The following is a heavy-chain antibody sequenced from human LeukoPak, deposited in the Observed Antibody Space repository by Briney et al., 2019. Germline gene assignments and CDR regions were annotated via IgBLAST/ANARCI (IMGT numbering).Heavy chain of an antibody. CDR1: SGSFSGYY. CDR3: ARGQGDGYFDY. D-gene: IGHD5-24*01. J-gene: IGHJ4*02. CDR2: INRSGST. Sequence: SETLSLTCAVYSGSFSGYYWSWIRQPPGKGLEWIGEINRSGSTNYNPSLKSRVTISVDTSKNQFSLKLSSVTAADTAVYYCARGQGDGYFDYWGQGTLVTVSS. V-gene: IGHV4-34*01.